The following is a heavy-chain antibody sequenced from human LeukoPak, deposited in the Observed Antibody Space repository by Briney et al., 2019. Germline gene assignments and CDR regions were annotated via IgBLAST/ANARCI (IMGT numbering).Heavy chain of an antibody. V-gene: IGHV3-21*01. CDR3: ARDDSSGTPFDY. CDR2: ISSSSSFI. Sequence: GGSLRLSCAASGFTFSNAWMSWVRQAPGKGLEWVSSISSSSSFIYYADSVKGRFTISRDNAKNSLYLQMNSLRAEDTAVYYCARDDSSGTPFDYWGQGTLVTVSS. CDR1: GFTFSNAW. D-gene: IGHD3-22*01. J-gene: IGHJ4*02.